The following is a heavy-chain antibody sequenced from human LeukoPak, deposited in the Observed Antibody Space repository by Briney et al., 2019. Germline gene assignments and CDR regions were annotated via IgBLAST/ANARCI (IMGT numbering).Heavy chain of an antibody. Sequence: GGSLRPSCAASGFTFSSYSMNWVRQAPGKGLEWVSTISISGGTTYYADSVKGRFTISRDNSKNTLYLQMNSLRAEDTAVYYCARGPAMSGFDYWGQETLVTVSS. D-gene: IGHD6-25*01. CDR2: ISISGGTT. V-gene: IGHV3-48*01. CDR1: GFTFSSYS. J-gene: IGHJ4*02. CDR3: ARGPAMSGFDY.